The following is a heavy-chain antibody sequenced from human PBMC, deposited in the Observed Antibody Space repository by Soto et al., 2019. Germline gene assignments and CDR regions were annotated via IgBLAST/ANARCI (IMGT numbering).Heavy chain of an antibody. Sequence: SETLSLTCTVSGAFISGYYWSWIRQPAGEGLEWIGRIYASGNTKYSPSLRSRATMSVDTSNKQFSLKLNSVTAADTAVYYCARESTVAGTDNWFDSWGQGTLVTVSS. J-gene: IGHJ5*01. CDR1: GAFISGYY. D-gene: IGHD6-13*01. V-gene: IGHV4-4*07. CDR2: IYASGNT. CDR3: ARESTVAGTDNWFDS.